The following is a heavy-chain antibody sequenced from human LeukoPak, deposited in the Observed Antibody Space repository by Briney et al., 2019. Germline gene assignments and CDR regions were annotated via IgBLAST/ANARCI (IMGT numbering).Heavy chain of an antibody. V-gene: IGHV4-38-2*02. CDR2: IYHRGST. Sequence: SETLSLTCTVSGYSVSGIYYWGWIRQPPGKGLEWIGSIYHRGSTYYNPSLKSRVTISVDTSKNQFSLKLSSVTAADTAVYYCARSFHLYDILTGYYRDAFDIWGQGTMVTVSS. D-gene: IGHD3-9*01. CDR3: ARSFHLYDILTGYYRDAFDI. J-gene: IGHJ3*02. CDR1: GYSVSGIYY.